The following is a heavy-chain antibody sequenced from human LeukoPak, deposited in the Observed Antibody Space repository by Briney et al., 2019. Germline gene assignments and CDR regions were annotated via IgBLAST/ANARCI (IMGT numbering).Heavy chain of an antibody. D-gene: IGHD3-3*01. V-gene: IGHV1-2*06. J-gene: IGHJ6*02. CDR3: ARGRYYDFWSGSPYYYYYGMDV. CDR1: GYTFTGYY. Sequence: ASVKVSCKASGYTFTGYYMHWVRQAPGQGLEWMGRINPNSGGTNYAQKFQGRVTMTRDTSISTAYMELSSLRSEDTAVYYCARGRYYDFWSGSPYYYYYGMDVWGQGTTVTVSS. CDR2: INPNSGGT.